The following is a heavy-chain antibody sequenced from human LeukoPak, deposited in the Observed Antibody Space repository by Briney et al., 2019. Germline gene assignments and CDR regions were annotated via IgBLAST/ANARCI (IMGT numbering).Heavy chain of an antibody. Sequence: WASVKVSCKASGYTFTSHAMHWVRQAPGQRLEWMGWINAGNGNTKYSQKFQGRVTITRDTSASTAYMELSSLRSEDTAVYYCARDPCSGGSCYIHPFDYWGQGTLVTVSS. J-gene: IGHJ4*02. CDR2: INAGNGNT. CDR1: GYTFTSHA. CDR3: ARDPCSGGSCYIHPFDY. D-gene: IGHD2-15*01. V-gene: IGHV1-3*01.